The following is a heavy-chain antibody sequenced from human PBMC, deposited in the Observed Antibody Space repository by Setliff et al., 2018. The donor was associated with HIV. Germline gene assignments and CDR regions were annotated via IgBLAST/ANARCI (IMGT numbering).Heavy chain of an antibody. J-gene: IGHJ4*02. CDR1: GYTFTTYD. Sequence: GASVKVSCKASGYTFTTYDITWVRQAPGQGLEWLGWISPYNGHTNFAQKFQGRVTMTTDTATSTAYMEVRSLRSDDTAVYYCARGSGWYNYWGQGTLVTVSS. CDR2: ISPYNGHT. CDR3: ARGSGWYNY. D-gene: IGHD1-1*01. V-gene: IGHV1-18*01.